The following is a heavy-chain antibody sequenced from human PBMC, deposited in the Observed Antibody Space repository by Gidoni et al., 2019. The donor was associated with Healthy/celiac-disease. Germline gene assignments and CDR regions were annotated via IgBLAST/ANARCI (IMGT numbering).Heavy chain of an antibody. V-gene: IGHV3-21*01. J-gene: IGHJ5*02. Sequence: EVQLVESGGGLVKPGGSLRLSCAASGFTFSSYSMNWVRQAPGKGLEWVSSISSSSSYICYADSVKGRFTISRDNAKNSLYLQMNSLRAEDTAVYYCARDHDFWSGYNIPFDPWGQGTLVTVSS. CDR2: ISSSSSYI. CDR1: GFTFSSYS. D-gene: IGHD3-3*01. CDR3: ARDHDFWSGYNIPFDP.